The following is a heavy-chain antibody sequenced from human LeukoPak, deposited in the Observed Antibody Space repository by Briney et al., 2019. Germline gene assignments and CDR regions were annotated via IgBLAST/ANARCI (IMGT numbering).Heavy chain of an antibody. V-gene: IGHV3-7*03. J-gene: IGHJ4*02. D-gene: IGHD6-6*01. CDR2: INEVGSDT. Sequence: GGSLRLSCVASGITFSNYAVSWVRQVPGKGLEWVSSINEVGSDTRYADSVRGRFTISRDNAKNSLYLQMNSLTVEDTATYYCAGEPRQLAYWGQGTLVTVSS. CDR3: AGEPRQLAY. CDR1: GITFSNYA.